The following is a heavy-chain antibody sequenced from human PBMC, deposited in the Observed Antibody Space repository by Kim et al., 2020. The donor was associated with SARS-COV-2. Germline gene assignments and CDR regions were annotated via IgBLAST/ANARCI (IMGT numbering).Heavy chain of an antibody. CDR1: GGSFSGYY. CDR2: INHSGST. V-gene: IGHV4-34*01. D-gene: IGHD6-13*01. J-gene: IGHJ6*01. Sequence: SETLSLTCAVYGGSFSGYYWSWIRQPPGKGLEWIGEINHSGSTNYNPSLKSRVTISVDTSKNQFSLKLSSVTAADTAVYYCARVRYSSSWRDYYYYGMDV. CDR3: ARVRYSSSWRDYYYYGMDV.